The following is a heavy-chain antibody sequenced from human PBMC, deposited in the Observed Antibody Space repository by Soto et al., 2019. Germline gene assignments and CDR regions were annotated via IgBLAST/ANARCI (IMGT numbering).Heavy chain of an antibody. V-gene: IGHV5-51*01. CDR1: GYTFSNFW. J-gene: IGHJ4*02. Sequence: PGESLKISCQSSGYTFSNFWIGWVRQLPGKGLEWMGIIYPGDHETRYSPSFHGKVTISADRSINTAYLQWHSLEASDTAFYFCARSPRSSPYFDYWGQGALVTVS. CDR3: ARSPRSSPYFDY. CDR2: IYPGDHET. D-gene: IGHD6-13*01.